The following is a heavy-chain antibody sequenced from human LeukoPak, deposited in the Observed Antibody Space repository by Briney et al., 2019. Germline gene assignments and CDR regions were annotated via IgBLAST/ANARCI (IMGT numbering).Heavy chain of an antibody. CDR3: AKGSLSYCSGRCYYFDY. D-gene: IGHD2-15*01. V-gene: IGHV3-23*01. CDR2: ISGSDGGT. J-gene: IGHJ4*02. CDR1: GFTFSSYA. Sequence: GGSLRLSCAASGFTFSSYAMSWVRQAPGKGLEWVSGISGSDGGTYNADSVKGRFTISRDNSKNTLYLQMNSLRAEDAAVYYCAKGSLSYCSGRCYYFDYWGQGTLVTVSS.